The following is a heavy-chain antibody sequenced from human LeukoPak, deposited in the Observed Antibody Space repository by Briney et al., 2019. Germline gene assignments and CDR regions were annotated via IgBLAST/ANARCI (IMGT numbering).Heavy chain of an antibody. CDR1: GYSFASYW. D-gene: IGHD3-22*01. J-gene: IGHJ4*02. CDR3: ARSGDSSGYPFDY. CDR2: IYPGDSDT. Sequence: GESLKISCKGSGYSFASYWIGWVRQMPGKGLEWMGIIYPGDSDTRYSPSFQGQVTIPADKSISTAYLQWSSLKASDTAMYYCARSGDSSGYPFDYWGQGTLVTVSS. V-gene: IGHV5-51*01.